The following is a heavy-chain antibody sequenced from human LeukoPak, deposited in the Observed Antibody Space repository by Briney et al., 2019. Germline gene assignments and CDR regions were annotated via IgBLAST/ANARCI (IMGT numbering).Heavy chain of an antibody. CDR3: ARWDYHDSSGQKGGD. D-gene: IGHD3-22*01. Sequence: GESPKISCKGSGYIFTNYWIGWVRQMPGKGLEWMGIIYPGKSETRYSPSFQGQVTISADKSISTAYLQWSSLKASDTAMYYCARWDYHDSSGQKGGDWGQGTLVTVSS. CDR2: IYPGKSET. V-gene: IGHV5-51*01. J-gene: IGHJ4*02. CDR1: GYIFTNYW.